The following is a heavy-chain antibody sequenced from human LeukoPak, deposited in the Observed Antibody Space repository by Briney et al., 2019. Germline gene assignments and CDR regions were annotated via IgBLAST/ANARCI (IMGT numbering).Heavy chain of an antibody. CDR3: ARDRDWGCSYCSY. V-gene: IGHV3-33*01. J-gene: IGHJ4*02. CDR2: IWFDGSNK. D-gene: IGHD7-27*01. CDR1: GFTLSSYG. Sequence: GGSLRLSCAASGFTLSSYGMHWVRQAPGKGLEWVAVIWFDGSNKYYADSVKGRFTISRDNSKNTPYLQMNSLRAEDTAVYYCARDRDWGCSYCSYWGQGTLVTVSS.